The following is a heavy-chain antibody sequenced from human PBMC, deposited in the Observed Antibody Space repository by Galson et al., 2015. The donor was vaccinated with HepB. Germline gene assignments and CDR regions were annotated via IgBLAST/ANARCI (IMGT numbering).Heavy chain of an antibody. V-gene: IGHV1-18*01. CDR2: INVYNGNR. D-gene: IGHD1-7*01. CDR1: GYSFTSYH. CDR3: ARDIGELVGGSDY. Sequence: SVKVSCKASGYSFTSYHISWARQTPGQGLEWMGWINVYNGNRHDAQKFQGRVTMTTDTSTSTAYMELRGLRSDDTAVYYCARDIGELVGGSDYWGQGTLSPSPQ. J-gene: IGHJ4*02.